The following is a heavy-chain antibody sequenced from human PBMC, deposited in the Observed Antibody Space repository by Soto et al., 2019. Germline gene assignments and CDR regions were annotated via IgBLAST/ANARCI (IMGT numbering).Heavy chain of an antibody. J-gene: IGHJ6*02. Sequence: QVQLQESGPGLVKPSQTLSLTCTVSGGSISSGGYYWSWIRQHPGKGLEWIGYIYYSGSTYYNPSLKRRVTISVDTSKNQFPLKRSSVTAADTAVYYCARGGRGAAGTRTRYSYSYYGTDVWGQGTTVTVPS. V-gene: IGHV4-31*03. CDR2: IYYSGST. CDR1: GGSISSGGYY. CDR3: ARGGRGAAGTRTRYSYSYYGTDV. D-gene: IGHD6-13*01.